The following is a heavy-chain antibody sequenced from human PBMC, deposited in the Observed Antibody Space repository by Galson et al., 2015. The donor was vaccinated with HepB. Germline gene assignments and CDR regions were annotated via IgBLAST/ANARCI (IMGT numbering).Heavy chain of an antibody. CDR3: ARGTRGLTYVFREGFFDY. V-gene: IGHV1-2*02. D-gene: IGHD3-10*01. CDR1: GYTFIDYY. Sequence: SVKVSCKASGYTFIDYYMHWVRQAPGQGLEHAPGQGLEWMGWINPASGGTNYAQKFRGRVTMTRDTSINTAYMELNILTSDDTALYYCARGTRGLTYVFREGFFDYWGLGTLVTVSS. J-gene: IGHJ4*02. CDR2: INPASGGT.